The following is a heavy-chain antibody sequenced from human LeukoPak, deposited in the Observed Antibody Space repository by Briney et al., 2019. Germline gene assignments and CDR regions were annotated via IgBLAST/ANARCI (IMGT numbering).Heavy chain of an antibody. CDR1: GGSISSHY. D-gene: IGHD6-6*01. J-gene: IGHJ6*03. Sequence: SETLSLTCTVSGGSISSHYWSWIRQPPGKGLEWIGYIYYSGSTNYNPSLKSGVTISVDTSKNQFSLKLSSVTAADTAVYYCARVIAARRFYYYYYMDVWGKGTTVTVSS. CDR3: ARVIAARRFYYYYYMDV. V-gene: IGHV4-59*11. CDR2: IYYSGST.